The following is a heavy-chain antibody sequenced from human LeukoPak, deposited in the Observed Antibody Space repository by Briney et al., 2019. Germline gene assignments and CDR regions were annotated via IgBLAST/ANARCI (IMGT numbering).Heavy chain of an antibody. CDR1: GGSISSGDYY. CDR2: IYYSGST. D-gene: IGHD3-22*01. Sequence: TSETLSLTCTVSGGSISSGDYYWRWIRQPPGRGLEWIEYIYYSGSTYYNPSLKSRVTISVDTSKNQFSLKLSSVTAADTAVYYCARDPYYYDSSGYYPYYYGMDVWGQGTTVTVSS. V-gene: IGHV4-30-4*01. CDR3: ARDPYYYDSSGYYPYYYGMDV. J-gene: IGHJ6*02.